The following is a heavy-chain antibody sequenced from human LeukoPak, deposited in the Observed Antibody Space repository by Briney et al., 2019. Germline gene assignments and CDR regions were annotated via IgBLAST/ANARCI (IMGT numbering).Heavy chain of an antibody. CDR3: ARHNARYYDRSGPNYFDF. Sequence: GESLKISCRGSGYSFTSYWIAWVRQMPGKGLECMGVIYPSDSDIRYSPSFQGQVTIAADKSISTASLQWTSLKASDTAMYYCARHNARYYDRSGPNYFDFWGQGTLVTVSS. V-gene: IGHV5-51*01. CDR2: IYPSDSDI. J-gene: IGHJ4*02. CDR1: GYSFTSYW. D-gene: IGHD3-22*01.